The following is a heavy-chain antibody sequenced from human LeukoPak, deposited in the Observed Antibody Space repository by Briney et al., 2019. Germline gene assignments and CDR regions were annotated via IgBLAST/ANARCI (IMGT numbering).Heavy chain of an antibody. J-gene: IGHJ4*02. CDR3: ARDGPSYSSGWGRNFDY. CDR2: ICSSSSSK. CDR1: GFTFSRYN. Sequence: GGSLRLSCVGSGFTFSRYNMNWVRQAPGKGLEWISYICSSSSSKYYADSVKGRFTISRDNAKNSLYLQMNSLRAEDTAIYYCARDGPSYSSGWGRNFDYWGQGTLVTVSS. V-gene: IGHV3-48*01. D-gene: IGHD6-19*01.